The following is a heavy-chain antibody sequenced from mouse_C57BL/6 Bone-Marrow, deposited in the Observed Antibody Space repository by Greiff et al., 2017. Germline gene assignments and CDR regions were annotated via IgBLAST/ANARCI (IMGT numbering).Heavy chain of an antibody. V-gene: IGHV1-59*01. CDR1: GYTFTSYW. CDR3: ATSGYGNLYYYAMDY. Sequence: QVQLQQPGAELVRPGPSVKLSCKASGYTFTSYWMHWVKQRPGQGLEWIGVIDPSDSYTNYNQKFKGKATLTVDTSSSTAYMQLRSLTSEDSAVYYCATSGYGNLYYYAMDYGGQGTSVTVSS. J-gene: IGHJ4*01. D-gene: IGHD2-10*02. CDR2: IDPSDSYT.